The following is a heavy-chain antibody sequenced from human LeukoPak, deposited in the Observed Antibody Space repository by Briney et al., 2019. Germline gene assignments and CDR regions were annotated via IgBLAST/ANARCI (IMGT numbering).Heavy chain of an antibody. CDR1: GFTFSSYA. V-gene: IGHV3-23*01. CDR3: AKRGAIAVAGTYFDY. CDR2: ISGSGGST. Sequence: GGSLRLSCAASGFTFSSYAMSWVRQAPGKGLEWVSAISGSGGSTYYADSLKGRFTISRDNSKNTLYLQMNSLRAEDTAVYYCAKRGAIAVAGTYFDYWGQGTLVTVSS. J-gene: IGHJ4*02. D-gene: IGHD6-19*01.